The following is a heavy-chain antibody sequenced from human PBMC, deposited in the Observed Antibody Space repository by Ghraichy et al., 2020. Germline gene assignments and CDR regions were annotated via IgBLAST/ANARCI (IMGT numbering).Heavy chain of an antibody. CDR1: GFTFSSYS. D-gene: IGHD2-2*01. CDR3: ARAPVPAAKIGLGVYQNWFDP. V-gene: IGHV3-21*01. J-gene: IGHJ5*02. Sequence: GGSLRLSCAASGFTFSSYSMNWVRQAPGKGLEWVSSISSSSSYIYYADSVKGRFTISRDNAKNSLYLQMNSLRAEDTAVYYCARAPVPAAKIGLGVYQNWFDPWGQGTLVTVSS. CDR2: ISSSSSYI.